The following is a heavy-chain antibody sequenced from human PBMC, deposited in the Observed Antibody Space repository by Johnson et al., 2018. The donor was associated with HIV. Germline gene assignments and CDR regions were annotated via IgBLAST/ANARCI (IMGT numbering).Heavy chain of an antibody. V-gene: IGHV3-20*04. CDR3: AKDIHMVAPRSAFDI. Sequence: VQLVESGGGVVRPGGSLRLSCVVSGFTVDDYGMNWVRQSPGKGLECVSGINWNGGSTDYADSVKGRFTISRDNAKNSLYLQMNSLRAEDTALYYCAKDIHMVAPRSAFDIWGQGTMVIVTS. CDR2: INWNGGST. J-gene: IGHJ3*02. CDR1: GFTVDDYG. D-gene: IGHD2-15*01.